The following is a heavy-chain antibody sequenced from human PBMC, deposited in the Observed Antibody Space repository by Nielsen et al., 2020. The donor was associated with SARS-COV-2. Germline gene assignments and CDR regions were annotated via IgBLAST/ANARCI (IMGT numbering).Heavy chain of an antibody. Sequence: WIRQPPGKGLEWIGYIYYSGSTNYNPSLKSRVTISVDTSKNQFSLKLSSVTAADTAVYYCARVSRLGYGMDVWGQGTTVTVSS. CDR3: ARVSRLGYGMDV. D-gene: IGHD3-16*01. J-gene: IGHJ6*02. CDR2: IYYSGST. V-gene: IGHV4-59*01.